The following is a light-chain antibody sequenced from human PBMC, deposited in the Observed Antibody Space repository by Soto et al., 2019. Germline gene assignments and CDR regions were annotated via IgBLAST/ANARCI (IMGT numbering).Light chain of an antibody. CDR1: SSDVGGYNF. J-gene: IGLJ1*01. Sequence: QSVLTQPASVSGSPGQSVTISCAGTSSDVGGYNFVSWYQQHPGKAPQLMIYDVSSRPSGVSNHFSGSKSGNTASLTISGLQAEDEADYYCSSYTSSCTYVFGTGTKVTVL. CDR3: SSYTSSCTYV. CDR2: DVS. V-gene: IGLV2-14*03.